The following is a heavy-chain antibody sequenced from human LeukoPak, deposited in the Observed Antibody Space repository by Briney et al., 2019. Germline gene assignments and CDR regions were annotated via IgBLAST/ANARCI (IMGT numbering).Heavy chain of an antibody. CDR3: ARRGGAFALDY. CDR2: IYHSGST. CDR1: DYSISSGYY. J-gene: IGHJ4*02. Sequence: SETLSLTCAVSDYSISSGYYWGWIRQPPGKGVEWIGSIYHSGSTYYNPSLKSRVTISVDTSKNQFSLKLSSVTAADTAVYYCARRGGAFALDYWGQGTLVTVSS. D-gene: IGHD3-10*01. V-gene: IGHV4-38-2*01.